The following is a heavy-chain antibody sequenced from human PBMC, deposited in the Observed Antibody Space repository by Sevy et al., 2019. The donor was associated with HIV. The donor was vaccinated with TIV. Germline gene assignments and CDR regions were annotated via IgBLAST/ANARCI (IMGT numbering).Heavy chain of an antibody. Sequence: SVKVSCKASGGTFSSYAISWVRQAPGQGLEWMGGIIPIFGTANYAQKFQGRVTITADESTSTAYMELSSLRSEDTAVYYCASRPTRDGYNFNYWCQGTLVTVSS. CDR2: IIPIFGTA. CDR3: ASRPTRDGYNFNY. V-gene: IGHV1-69*13. D-gene: IGHD5-12*01. CDR1: GGTFSSYA. J-gene: IGHJ4*02.